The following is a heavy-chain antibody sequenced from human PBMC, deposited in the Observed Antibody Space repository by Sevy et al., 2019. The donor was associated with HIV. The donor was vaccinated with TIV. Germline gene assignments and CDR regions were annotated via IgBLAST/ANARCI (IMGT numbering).Heavy chain of an antibody. J-gene: IGHJ3*02. CDR1: GGTFSSYA. V-gene: IGHV1-69*13. CDR2: IIPIFGTA. CDR3: AKDLHDSSGYYLHHDAFDI. D-gene: IGHD3-22*01. Sequence: ASVKVSCKASGGTFSSYAISWVRQAPGQGLEWMGGIIPIFGTANYAQKFQGRVTITAYESKSKAYMELSSLRSEDTAVYYCAKDLHDSSGYYLHHDAFDIWSQGTIVTVSS.